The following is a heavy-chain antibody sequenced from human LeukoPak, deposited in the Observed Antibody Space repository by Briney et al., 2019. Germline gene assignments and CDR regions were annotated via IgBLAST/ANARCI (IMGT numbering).Heavy chain of an antibody. CDR2: IYYSGST. D-gene: IGHD6-19*01. CDR1: GGSISSYY. CDR3: ARHVYSSGWCFDY. J-gene: IGHJ4*02. V-gene: IGHV4-59*08. Sequence: KPSETLSLTCTVSGGSISSYYWSWIRQPPGKGLEWIGYIYYSGSTNYNPSLKSRVTISVDTSKNQSSLKLSSVTAADTAVYYCARHVYSSGWCFDYWGQGTLVTVSS.